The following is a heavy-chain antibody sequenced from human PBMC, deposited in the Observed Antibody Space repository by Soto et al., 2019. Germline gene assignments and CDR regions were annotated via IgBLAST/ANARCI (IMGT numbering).Heavy chain of an antibody. CDR1: GGSFTIGRFY. Sequence: ALSLTGTDSGGSFTIGRFYGTLNLQPPWKGLEWIGYIYHSGSTSYNPSLRSRVAISVDTSKNQFSLRLASVTAADTAVYYCAKASYDDYWTAVRSWGQGTPVRVSS. J-gene: IGHJ5*02. D-gene: IGHD3-3*01. CDR2: IYHSGST. CDR3: AKASYDDYWTAVRS. V-gene: IGHV4-61*01.